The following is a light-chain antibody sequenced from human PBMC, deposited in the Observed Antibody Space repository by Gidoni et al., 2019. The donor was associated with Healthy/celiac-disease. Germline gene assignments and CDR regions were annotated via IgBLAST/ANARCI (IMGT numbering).Light chain of an antibody. CDR1: KIGSKS. CDR2: DDS. Sequence: SYVLTQPPSVSVAPGQTARITCGGNKIGSKSVHWYQQKPGQAPVLVVYDDSDRPSGIPERFSGSNSGNTATLTISRVEAGDEADYYCQVWDSSSDHHYVFGTGTKVTVL. J-gene: IGLJ1*01. CDR3: QVWDSSSDHHYV. V-gene: IGLV3-21*02.